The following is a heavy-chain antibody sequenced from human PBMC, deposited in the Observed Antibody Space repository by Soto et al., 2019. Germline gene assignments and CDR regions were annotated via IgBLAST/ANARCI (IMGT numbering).Heavy chain of an antibody. D-gene: IGHD1-26*01. J-gene: IGHJ4*02. CDR2: INAGNGNT. CDR3: ATDLGVGAASDY. Sequence: QVQLMQSGAEVKKPGASVKVSCKASGYTFTSYAMHWVRQAPGQRLEWMGWINAGNGNTKYSQKFQGRVTITRDTSASTAYMELSSLRSEDTAVYYCATDLGVGAASDYWGQGTLVTVSS. CDR1: GYTFTSYA. V-gene: IGHV1-3*01.